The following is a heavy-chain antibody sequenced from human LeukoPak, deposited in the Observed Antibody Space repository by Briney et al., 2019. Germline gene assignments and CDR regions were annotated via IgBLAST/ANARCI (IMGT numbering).Heavy chain of an antibody. V-gene: IGHV3-7*03. CDR3: ARDVLAAGATGTFDI. Sequence: PGGSLRLSCAASTFTFSNYWMSWVRQAPGKGLEWVANIKQDGSEKYYVDSVKGRFTISRDNAKTSLYLQMNSLRAEDTAVYYCARDVLAAGATGTFDIWGQGTMVTVSS. CDR2: IKQDGSEK. CDR1: TFTFSNYW. J-gene: IGHJ3*02. D-gene: IGHD1-14*01.